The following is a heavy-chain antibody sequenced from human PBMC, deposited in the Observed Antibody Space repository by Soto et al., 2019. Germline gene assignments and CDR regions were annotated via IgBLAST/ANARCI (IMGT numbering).Heavy chain of an antibody. V-gene: IGHV4-61*01. J-gene: IGHJ4*02. CDR3: ARGGYYDFWSGYYTDY. Sequence: SETLSLTCTVSGGSVSGGSYYWSWIRQPPGKGLEWIGYIYYSGSTNYNPSLKSRVTISVDTSKNQFSLKLSSVTAADTAVYYCARGGYYDFWSGYYTDYWGQGTLVTVSS. CDR1: GGSVSGGSYY. CDR2: IYYSGST. D-gene: IGHD3-3*01.